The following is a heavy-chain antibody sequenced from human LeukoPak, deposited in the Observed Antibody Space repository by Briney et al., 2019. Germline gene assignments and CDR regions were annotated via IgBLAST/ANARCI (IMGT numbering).Heavy chain of an antibody. CDR3: VKGFGYCSSTSCYGNWFDP. CDR1: GFTFSSYG. V-gene: IGHV3-64D*06. Sequence: GRSLRLSCAASGFTFSSYGMHWVRQAPGKGLEYVSAISSNGGSTYYADSVKGRFTISRDNSKNTLYLQMSSLRAEDTAVYYCVKGFGYCSSTSCYGNWFDPWGQGTLVTVSS. J-gene: IGHJ5*02. CDR2: ISSNGGST. D-gene: IGHD2-2*01.